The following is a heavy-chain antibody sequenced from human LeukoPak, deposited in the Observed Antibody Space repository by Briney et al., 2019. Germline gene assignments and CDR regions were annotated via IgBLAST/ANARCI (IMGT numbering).Heavy chain of an antibody. CDR2: IIPIFGTP. CDR1: GGTFSNYA. V-gene: IGHV1-69*05. J-gene: IGHJ4*02. D-gene: IGHD2-15*01. Sequence: SVKVSCKASGGTFSNYAVTWVRQAPGQGLEWMGRIIPIFGTPNYAQKFQGRVTITTDESTSTAYMELSSLRSEDTAVCYCARGPIQYCSGDSCYSPFDYWGQGTLVTVSS. CDR3: ARGPIQYCSGDSCYSPFDY.